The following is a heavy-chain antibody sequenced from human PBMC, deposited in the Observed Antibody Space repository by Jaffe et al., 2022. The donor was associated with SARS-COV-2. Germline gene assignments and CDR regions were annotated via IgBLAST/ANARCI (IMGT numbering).Heavy chain of an antibody. V-gene: IGHV3-23*01. Sequence: EVQLLESGGGLVQPGGSLRLSCAASGFTFSSYAMSWVRQAPGKGLEWVSAISGSGGSTYYADSVKGRFTISRDNSKNTLYLQMNSLRAEDTAVYYCAKDGLGYCSSTSCPKLGAYFDYWGQGTLVTVSS. CDR3: AKDGLGYCSSTSCPKLGAYFDY. D-gene: IGHD2-2*01. CDR1: GFTFSSYA. CDR2: ISGSGGST. J-gene: IGHJ4*02.